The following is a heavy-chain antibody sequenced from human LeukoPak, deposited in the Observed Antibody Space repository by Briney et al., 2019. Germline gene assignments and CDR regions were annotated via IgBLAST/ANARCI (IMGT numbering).Heavy chain of an antibody. Sequence: GGSLRLSCAASGFTVSSNYMSWVRQAPGKGLEWVSVIYSGGSTYYADSVKGRFTISRDNSKNTLYLQMNSLKAEDTAVYYCARQWDLDAFDIWGQGTMVTVSS. J-gene: IGHJ3*02. CDR1: GFTVSSNY. V-gene: IGHV3-53*01. CDR2: IYSGGST. D-gene: IGHD1-26*01. CDR3: ARQWDLDAFDI.